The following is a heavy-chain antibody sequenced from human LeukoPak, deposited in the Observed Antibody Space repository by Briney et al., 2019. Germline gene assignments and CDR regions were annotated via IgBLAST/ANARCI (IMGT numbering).Heavy chain of an antibody. D-gene: IGHD6-13*01. J-gene: IGHJ5*02. CDR3: AKDGSMTAAGGFDP. Sequence: PGGSLTLACAVFGFRLSSVGMQWVRQAPGKGLEWVAVISYDGSNKYYADSVKGRFTISRDKSKNTLDLQMNSLRAEDTAVYYCAKDGSMTAAGGFDPWGQGTLVTVSS. V-gene: IGHV3-30*18. CDR2: ISYDGSNK. CDR1: GFRLSSVG.